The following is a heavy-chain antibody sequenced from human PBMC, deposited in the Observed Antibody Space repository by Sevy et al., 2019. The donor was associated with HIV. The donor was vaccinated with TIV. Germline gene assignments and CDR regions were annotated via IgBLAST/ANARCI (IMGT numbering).Heavy chain of an antibody. CDR3: AREGWRVLDCSDGSCYSRRTSGGGIDY. D-gene: IGHD2-15*01. V-gene: IGHV1-2*02. Sequence: ASVKVSCKASGYTFTGYYMHWVRQAPGQGLEWMGWINPNSGGTNYAQKFQGRVTMTRDTSISTAYMELSRLRSDDTAVYYCAREGWRVLDCSDGSCYSRRTSGGGIDYRGQGTLVTVSS. CDR2: INPNSGGT. CDR1: GYTFTGYY. J-gene: IGHJ4*02.